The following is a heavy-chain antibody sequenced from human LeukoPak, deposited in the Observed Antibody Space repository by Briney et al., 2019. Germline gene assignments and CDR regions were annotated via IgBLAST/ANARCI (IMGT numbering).Heavy chain of an antibody. CDR2: INHSGST. V-gene: IGHV4-34*01. J-gene: IGHJ4*02. D-gene: IGHD4-17*01. CDR3: ARVGNHYGDFDY. CDR1: GGSFSGYY. Sequence: SETLSLTCAVYGGSFSGYYWSWIRQPPGKGLEWIGEINHSGSTNYNPSLKSRVTISVDTSKNQFSLKLSSATAADTAVYYCARVGNHYGDFDYWGQGTLVTVSS.